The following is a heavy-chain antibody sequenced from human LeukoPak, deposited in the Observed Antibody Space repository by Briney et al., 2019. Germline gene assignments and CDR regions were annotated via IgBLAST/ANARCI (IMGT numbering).Heavy chain of an antibody. CDR3: AREVAYSSGWYLDY. CDR2: INHSGST. Sequence: PSETLSLTCAVYGGSFSGYYWSWIRQPPGKGLEWIGEINHSGSTNYNPSLKSRVTISVDTSKNQFSLKLSSVTAADTAVYYCAREVAYSSGWYLDYWGQGTLVTVSS. D-gene: IGHD6-19*01. V-gene: IGHV4-34*01. CDR1: GGSFSGYY. J-gene: IGHJ4*02.